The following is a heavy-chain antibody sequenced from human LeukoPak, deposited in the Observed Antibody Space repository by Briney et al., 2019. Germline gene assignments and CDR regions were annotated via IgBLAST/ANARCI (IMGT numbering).Heavy chain of an antibody. CDR3: ARHKIWDGYGGLFDY. CDR2: IYYSGTT. V-gene: IGHV4-39*01. CDR1: GFTFSSYA. D-gene: IGHD4-23*01. J-gene: IGHJ4*02. Sequence: GSLRLSCAASGFTFSSYAMSWVRQAPGKGLEWIGTIYYSGTTYYNPSLKSRVTISVDTSKNHFSLKLSSVTAADTAMYYCARHKIWDGYGGLFDYWGQGTLVTVSS.